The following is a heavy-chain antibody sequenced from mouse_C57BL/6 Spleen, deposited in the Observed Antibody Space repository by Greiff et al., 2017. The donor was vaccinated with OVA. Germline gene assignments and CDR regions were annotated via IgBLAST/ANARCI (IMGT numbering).Heavy chain of an antibody. J-gene: IGHJ2*01. CDR2: IDPSDSYT. D-gene: IGHD4-1*01. CDR1: GYTFTSYW. Sequence: QVQLQQPGAELVKPGASVKLSCKASGYTFTSYWMQWVKQRPGQGLEWIGEIDPSDSYTNYNQKFKGKATLTVDKSSSTAYMQLSSLTSEDSAVYYCAKLTGTDFDYWGQGTTLTVSS. CDR3: AKLTGTDFDY. V-gene: IGHV1-50*01.